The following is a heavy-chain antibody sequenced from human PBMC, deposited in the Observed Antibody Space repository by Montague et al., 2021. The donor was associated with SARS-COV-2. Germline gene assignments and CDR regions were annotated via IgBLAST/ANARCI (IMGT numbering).Heavy chain of an antibody. CDR2: IDWDDDK. D-gene: IGHD3-10*01. V-gene: IGHV2-70*11. CDR1: GFSLSTRGMC. J-gene: IGHJ6*02. Sequence: VKPTQTLTLTCTFSGFSLSTRGMCVSWIRQPPGKALEWLARIDWDDDKYYSTSLKTRLTISKDTSKNQVVLTMTNMDPVDTATYYCARTAGTDYTGYYYYAMDVRGQGTTVTVSS. CDR3: ARTAGTDYTGYYYYAMDV.